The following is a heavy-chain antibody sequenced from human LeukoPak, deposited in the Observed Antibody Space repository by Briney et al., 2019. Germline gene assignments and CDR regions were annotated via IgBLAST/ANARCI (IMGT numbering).Heavy chain of an antibody. CDR3: ARNYCSGGSCYSGAYYFDY. CDR1: GGSISSSNW. CDR2: IYHSGST. Sequence: SETLSLTCAVSGGSISSSNWWSWVRQPPGKGLEWIGEIYHSGSTNYNPSLKSRVTISVDKSKNQFSLKLSSVTAADTAVYYCARNYCSGGSCYSGAYYFDYWGQGTLVTVSS. V-gene: IGHV4-4*02. D-gene: IGHD2-15*01. J-gene: IGHJ4*02.